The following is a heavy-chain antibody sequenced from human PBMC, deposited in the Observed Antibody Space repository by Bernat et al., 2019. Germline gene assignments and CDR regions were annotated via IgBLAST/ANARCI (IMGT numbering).Heavy chain of an antibody. CDR3: ARERIAARSFDY. J-gene: IGHJ4*02. CDR1: GGSISSYY. V-gene: IGHV4-59*01. CDR2: IYYSGST. Sequence: QVQLQESGPGLVKPSETLSLTCTVSGGSISSYYWSWIRQPPGKGLEWIGYIYYSGSTNYNPSLKSRVTISVDTSKNQFSLKLSSVTAADTAVYYCARERIAARSFDYWGQRTLVTVSS. D-gene: IGHD6-6*01.